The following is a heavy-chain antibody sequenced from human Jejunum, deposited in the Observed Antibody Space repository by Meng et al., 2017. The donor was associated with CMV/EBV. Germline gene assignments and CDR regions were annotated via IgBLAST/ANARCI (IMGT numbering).Heavy chain of an antibody. CDR2: IYYSGST. CDR3: ARIAVAGTGVHFDY. V-gene: IGHV4-59*01. Sequence: VSGGSISSFYWSWIRQPPGKGLEWIGYIYYSGSTNYIPSLKSRVTISVDTSKNQFSLKLSSVTAADTAVYYCARIAVAGTGVHFDYWGQGTLVTVSS. D-gene: IGHD6-19*01. CDR1: GGSISSFY. J-gene: IGHJ4*02.